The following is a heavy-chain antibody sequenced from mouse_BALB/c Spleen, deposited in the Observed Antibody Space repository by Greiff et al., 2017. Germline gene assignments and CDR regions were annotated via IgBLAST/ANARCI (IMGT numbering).Heavy chain of an antibody. CDR2: INPSTGYT. Sequence: VQLQQSGAELAKPGASVKMSCKASGYTFTSYWMHWVKQRPGQGLEWIGYINPSTGYTEYNQKFKDKATLTADKSSSTAYMQLSSLTSEDSAVYYCARGYYYGSSPAWFAYWGQGTLVTVSA. V-gene: IGHV1-7*01. D-gene: IGHD1-1*01. CDR1: GYTFTSYW. J-gene: IGHJ3*01. CDR3: ARGYYYGSSPAWFAY.